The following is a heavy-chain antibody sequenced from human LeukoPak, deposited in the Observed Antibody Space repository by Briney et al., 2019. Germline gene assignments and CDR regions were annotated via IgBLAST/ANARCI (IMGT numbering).Heavy chain of an antibody. CDR1: GFTFSSYS. V-gene: IGHV3-21*01. CDR3: ARVYGDYVGVDY. J-gene: IGHJ4*02. Sequence: GGSLRLSCAASGFTFSSYSMNWVRQAPGKGLEWVSSISSSSSYTNYADSVKGRFTISRDNAKNSLYLQMNSLRAEDTAVYYCARVYGDYVGVDYWGQGTLVTVSS. D-gene: IGHD4-17*01. CDR2: ISSSSSYT.